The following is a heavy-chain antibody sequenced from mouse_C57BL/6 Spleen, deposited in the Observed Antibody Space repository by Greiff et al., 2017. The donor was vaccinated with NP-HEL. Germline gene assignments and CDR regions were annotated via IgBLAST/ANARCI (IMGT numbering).Heavy chain of an antibody. CDR1: GYTFTDYE. J-gene: IGHJ4*01. V-gene: IGHV1-15*01. D-gene: IGHD1-1*01. Sequence: VKLMESGAELVRPGASVTLSCKASGYTFTDYEMHWVKQTPVHGLEWIGAIDPETGGTAYNQKFKGKAILTADKSSSTAYMELRSLTSEDSAVYYCTRSGYYGSSYCAMDYWGQGTSVTVSS. CDR3: TRSGYYGSSYCAMDY. CDR2: IDPETGGT.